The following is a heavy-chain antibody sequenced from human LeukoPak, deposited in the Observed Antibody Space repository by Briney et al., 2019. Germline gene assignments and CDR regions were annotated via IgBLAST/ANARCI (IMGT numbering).Heavy chain of an antibody. Sequence: EASVTVSFKASGYTFTSYYMHWVRQAPGQGLEWMGIINPSGGSTSYAQKFQGRVTMTRDTSTSTVYMELSSLRSEDTAVYYCARSVIPHGMDVWGQGTTVTVSS. D-gene: IGHD2-21*01. J-gene: IGHJ6*02. CDR3: ARSVIPHGMDV. CDR1: GYTFTSYY. CDR2: INPSGGST. V-gene: IGHV1-46*01.